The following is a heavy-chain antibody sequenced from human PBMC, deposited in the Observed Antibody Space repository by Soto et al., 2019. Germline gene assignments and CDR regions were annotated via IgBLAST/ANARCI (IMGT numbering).Heavy chain of an antibody. CDR2: ISSSSRTI. CDR1: GFTFSSYS. CDR3: ARDRGWAFDF. Sequence: GESLKISCAASGFTFSSYSMNWVRQAPGKGLEWVSYISSSSRTIYYTDSVKGRFTISRDNAKNSLFLLMNSLRAEDSAIYYCARDRGWAFDFWGQGALVTVSS. V-gene: IGHV3-48*01. D-gene: IGHD6-19*01. J-gene: IGHJ4*02.